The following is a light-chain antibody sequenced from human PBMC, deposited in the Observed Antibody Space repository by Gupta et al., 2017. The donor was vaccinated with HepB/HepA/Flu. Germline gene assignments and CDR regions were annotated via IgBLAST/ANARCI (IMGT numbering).Light chain of an antibody. CDR1: QSITGY. CDR3: QQSQTIPWT. J-gene: IGKJ1*01. V-gene: IGKV1-39*01. CDR2: ATT. Sequence: MQMTQSPASLSASVGDRVTITCRASQSITGYLSWYLQSPGKAPRLLIYATTTLQSGVPSRFSGSGFGTDFTLTISSLQPEDFTTYYCQQSQTIPWTFGQGTKVEIK.